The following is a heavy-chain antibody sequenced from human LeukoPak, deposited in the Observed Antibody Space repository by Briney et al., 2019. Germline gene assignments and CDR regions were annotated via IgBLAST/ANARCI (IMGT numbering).Heavy chain of an antibody. V-gene: IGHV4-4*09. CDR1: GGSISGYY. CDR2: THTRGAT. D-gene: IGHD3-22*01. J-gene: IGHJ3*02. Sequence: PSETLSLTCSVSGGSISGYYWSWVRQPPGKGLDWMGCTHTRGATKYNPSLTSRVTVSLDTSKNQFSLTLSSVTAADTAVYFYARHLDYDSVLDPFDIWGQGTMVTVSS. CDR3: ARHLDYDSVLDPFDI.